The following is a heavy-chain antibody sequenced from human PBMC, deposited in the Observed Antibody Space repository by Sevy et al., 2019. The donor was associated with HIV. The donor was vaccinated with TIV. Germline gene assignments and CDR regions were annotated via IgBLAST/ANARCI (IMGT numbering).Heavy chain of an antibody. CDR1: GFTFSSYW. D-gene: IGHD2-2*01. CDR2: IKQDGSEK. CDR3: AREIPAALFDY. Sequence: GGSLRLSCAASGFTFSSYWMSWVRQAPGKGLEWVANIKQDGSEKYYVDSVKGRVTISRDNAKNSLYLQMNSLRAEDTAVYYCAREIPAALFDYWGQGTLVTVSS. V-gene: IGHV3-7*03. J-gene: IGHJ4*02.